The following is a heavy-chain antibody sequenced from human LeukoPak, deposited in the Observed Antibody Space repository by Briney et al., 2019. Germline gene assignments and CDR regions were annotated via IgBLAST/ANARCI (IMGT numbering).Heavy chain of an antibody. J-gene: IGHJ6*02. CDR3: AKDLVTMVRGVTNYYYYGMDV. D-gene: IGHD3-10*01. V-gene: IGHV3-30*18. CDR1: GITLSNYG. Sequence: GGSLRLSCAVSGITLSNYGMHWVRQAPGKGLEWVAVISYDVSNKYYADSVKGRFTISRDNSKNTLYMQMNSLRAEDTAVYYCAKDLVTMVRGVTNYYYYGMDVWGQGTTVTVSS. CDR2: ISYDVSNK.